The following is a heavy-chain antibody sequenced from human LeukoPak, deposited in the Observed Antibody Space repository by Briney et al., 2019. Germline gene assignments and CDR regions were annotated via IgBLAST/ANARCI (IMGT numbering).Heavy chain of an antibody. Sequence: SETLSLTCTVSGGSISSSSYYWGWIRQPPGKGLEWIGSIYYSGSTYYNPSLKSRVTISVDTSKNQFSLKLSSVTAADTAVYYCARDWARFGEFDYWGQGTLVTVSS. J-gene: IGHJ4*02. CDR2: IYYSGST. CDR1: GGSISSSSYY. D-gene: IGHD3-10*01. CDR3: ARDWARFGEFDY. V-gene: IGHV4-39*07.